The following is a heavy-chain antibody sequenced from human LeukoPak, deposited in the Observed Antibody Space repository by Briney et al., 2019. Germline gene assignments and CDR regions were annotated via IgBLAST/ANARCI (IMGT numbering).Heavy chain of an antibody. Sequence: SETLSLTCTVSGDSISTDGSYWGWIRQPPGKRLEWIAIIYNSGSTYYNPSLKSRVTMSVDTSKNQFSLKLSSVTAADTAVYYCARRGSNWFFDYWGQGTLVTVSS. V-gene: IGHV4-39*01. J-gene: IGHJ4*02. CDR1: GDSISTDGSY. CDR2: IYNSGST. D-gene: IGHD6-13*01. CDR3: ARRGSNWFFDY.